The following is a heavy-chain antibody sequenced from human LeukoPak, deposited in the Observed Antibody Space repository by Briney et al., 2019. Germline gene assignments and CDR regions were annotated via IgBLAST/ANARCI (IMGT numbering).Heavy chain of an antibody. V-gene: IGHV4-4*07. CDR1: GGSIRSY. J-gene: IGHJ5*02. Sequence: SETLSLTCTVSGGSIRSYWSWIRQPAGKGLEWIGRIYGSGSTDYNPSLKSRVTMSIDTSKNQISLNLISVTAADTAVYYCARDSGTTGEVKFDPWGQGTLVTVSS. CDR3: ARDSGTTGEVKFDP. D-gene: IGHD3-10*01. CDR2: IYGSGST.